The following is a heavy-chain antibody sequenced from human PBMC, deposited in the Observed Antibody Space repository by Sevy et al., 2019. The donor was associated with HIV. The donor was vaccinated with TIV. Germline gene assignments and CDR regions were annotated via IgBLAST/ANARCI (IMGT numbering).Heavy chain of an antibody. CDR1: GLPFSSES. CDR3: ARDVDTPFVRSFDS. D-gene: IGHD5-18*01. CDR2: ISSSSRTI. Sequence: GGSLRPSGVGSGLPFSSESRNWFAQPPGKGLECLAYISSSSRTIYYADSVEARFTISRDNDKKSVFLQMNNLRDEDSATYYCARDVDTPFVRSFDSWGQGTLVTVSS. J-gene: IGHJ4*02. V-gene: IGHV3-48*02.